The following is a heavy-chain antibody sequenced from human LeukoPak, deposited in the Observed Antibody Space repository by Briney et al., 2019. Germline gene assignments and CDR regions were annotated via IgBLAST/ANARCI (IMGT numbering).Heavy chain of an antibody. V-gene: IGHV4-30-4*01. CDR2: IYYSGST. J-gene: IGHJ3*02. D-gene: IGHD3-10*01. CDR3: ARYYYGSGPFRAPFDI. Sequence: SETLSLTCTVSGGSISSGDYYWSWIRQPPGKGLEWIGYIYYSGSTYYNPSLKSRVTISVDTSKNQFSLKLSSVTAADTAIYYCARYYYGSGPFRAPFDIWGQGTKVIVSS. CDR1: GGSISSGDYY.